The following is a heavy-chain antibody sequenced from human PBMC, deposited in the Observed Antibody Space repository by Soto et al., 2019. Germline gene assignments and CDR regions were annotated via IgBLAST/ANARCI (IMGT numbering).Heavy chain of an antibody. CDR2: INHSGST. CDR3: ARGRITMVRGPRNWFDP. J-gene: IGHJ5*02. CDR1: GGSFSGYY. D-gene: IGHD3-10*01. V-gene: IGHV4-34*01. Sequence: PSETLSLTCAVYGGSFSGYYWSWIRQPPGKGLEWIGEINHSGSTNYNPSLKSRVTISVDTSKNQFSLKLSSVTAADTAVYYCARGRITMVRGPRNWFDPWGQGTLVTVSS.